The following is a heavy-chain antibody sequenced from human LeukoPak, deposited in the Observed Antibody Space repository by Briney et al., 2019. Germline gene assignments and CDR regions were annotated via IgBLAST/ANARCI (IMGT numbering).Heavy chain of an antibody. Sequence: SETLSLTCAVYGGSFSGYYWSWIRQPPGKGLEWIGKINHSGSTNYNPSLKSRVTISVDTSKNQFSLKLSSVTAADTAVYYCARGVVPAAIKYWGQGTLVTVSS. D-gene: IGHD2-2*01. CDR2: INHSGST. J-gene: IGHJ4*02. CDR1: GGSFSGYY. CDR3: ARGVVPAAIKY. V-gene: IGHV4-34*01.